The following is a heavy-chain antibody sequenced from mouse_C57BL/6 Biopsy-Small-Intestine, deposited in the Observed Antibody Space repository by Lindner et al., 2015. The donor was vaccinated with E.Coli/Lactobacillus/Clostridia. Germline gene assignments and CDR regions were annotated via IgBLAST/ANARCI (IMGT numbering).Heavy chain of an antibody. J-gene: IGHJ4*01. CDR3: ARETPGIYCVGGNCGDY. Sequence: SVKVSCKASGYTFTTYGISWVRQAPGQGLEWMGWISGYNGKTDYAQKFQGRVTMTIDTSTSTAYMELRSLRSDDTAVYYCARETPGIYCVGGNCGDYWGQGTLVIVSS. V-gene: IGHV1S55*01. CDR1: GYTFTTYG. D-gene: IGHD1-1*02. CDR2: ISGYNGKT.